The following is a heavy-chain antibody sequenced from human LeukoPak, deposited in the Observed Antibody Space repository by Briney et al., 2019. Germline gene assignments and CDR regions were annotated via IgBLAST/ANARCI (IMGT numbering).Heavy chain of an antibody. Sequence: PGGSLRLSCAASGFIFSNDAMHWVRQAPGKGLEWVAFIWFDGSNKHYGDSVKGRFTISRDNSKNTLYLQMNSLRAEDTAAYYCARDSLGTGSGWFDPWGQGTLVTVSS. CDR3: ARDSLGTGSGWFDP. J-gene: IGHJ5*02. CDR2: IWFDGSNK. D-gene: IGHD6-19*01. V-gene: IGHV3-33*01. CDR1: GFIFSNDA.